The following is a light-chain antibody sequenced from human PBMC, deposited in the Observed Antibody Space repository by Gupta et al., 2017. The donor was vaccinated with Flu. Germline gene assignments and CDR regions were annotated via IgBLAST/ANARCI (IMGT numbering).Light chain of an antibody. CDR3: SSYTSTNTLYV. Sequence: QSALTQPASVSGSPGQSITISCTGTSSDVGGSNYVSWYQQHPGKAPKLIIYDVTNRPSGVSSRFSGSKSGNTASLTISGLEAEDESEYFCSSYTSTNTLYVFGTGTKVTVL. J-gene: IGLJ1*01. V-gene: IGLV2-14*01. CDR2: DVT. CDR1: SSDVGGSNY.